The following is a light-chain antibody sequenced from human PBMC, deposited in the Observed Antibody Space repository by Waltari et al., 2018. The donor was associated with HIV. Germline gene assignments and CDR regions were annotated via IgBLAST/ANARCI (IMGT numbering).Light chain of an antibody. CDR3: QQSYGSPFN. CDR2: SAY. Sequence: DIQMTQSPSSLSASLGDSVVITCRESQAISTYLNWYQQKPGKAPFLLVYSAYTLQPVAPSRFRGAGSGRDFSLSITGLQTEDFATYFCQQSYGSPFNFGPGT. CDR1: QAISTY. J-gene: IGKJ3*01. V-gene: IGKV1-39*01.